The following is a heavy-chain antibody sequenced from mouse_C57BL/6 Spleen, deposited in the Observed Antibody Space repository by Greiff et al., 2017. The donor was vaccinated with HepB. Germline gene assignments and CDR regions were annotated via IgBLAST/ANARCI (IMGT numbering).Heavy chain of an antibody. CDR3: AREATTAYWYFDV. V-gene: IGHV5-4*01. Sequence: EVQGVESGGGLVKPGGSLKLSCAASGFTFSSYAMSWVRQTPEKRLEWVATISDGGSYTYYPDNVKGRFTISRDNAKNNLYLQMSHLKSEDTAMYYCAREATTAYWYFDVWGTGTTVTVSS. CDR2: ISDGGSYT. J-gene: IGHJ1*03. CDR1: GFTFSSYA. D-gene: IGHD1-2*01.